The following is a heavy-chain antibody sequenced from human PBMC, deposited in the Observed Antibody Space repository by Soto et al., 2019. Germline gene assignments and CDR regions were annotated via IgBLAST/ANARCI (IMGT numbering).Heavy chain of an antibody. J-gene: IGHJ4*02. V-gene: IGHV3-7*01. CDR3: ARDRAVVVAAG. CDR1: GFTFSSYW. CDR2: IKQDGSEK. Sequence: PGGSLRLSCAASGFTFSSYWMSWVRQAPGKGLEWVANIKQDGSEKYYVDSVKGRFTISRNNAKNSLYLQMNSLRAEDTAVYYCARDRAVVVAAGWGQGTLVTVSS. D-gene: IGHD2-15*01.